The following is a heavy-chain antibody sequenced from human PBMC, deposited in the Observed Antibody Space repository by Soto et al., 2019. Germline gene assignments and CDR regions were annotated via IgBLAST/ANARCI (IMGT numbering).Heavy chain of an antibody. D-gene: IGHD3-16*01. CDR2: IKSRTDGGTI. CDR3: WGSAY. CDR1: GFTFREAW. V-gene: IGHV3-15*07. J-gene: IGHJ4*02. Sequence: EVQLVESGGGLVKPGGSLRVSCAASGFTFREAWMNWVRQAPGKGLECVGRIKSRTDGGTIEYATPVKGRFIISRDDSKNTLYLQMDSLKTEDTAVYYCWGSAYWGQGTLVTVSS.